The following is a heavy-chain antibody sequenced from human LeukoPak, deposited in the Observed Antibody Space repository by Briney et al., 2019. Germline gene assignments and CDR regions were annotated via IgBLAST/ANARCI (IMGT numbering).Heavy chain of an antibody. D-gene: IGHD6-19*01. J-gene: IGHJ5*02. V-gene: IGHV1-46*04. CDR1: GYTFTIYY. Sequence: GASVKVSCKASGYTFTIYYMHWERQAPGQGLEWMGIINPSGGSTYYAQKLQGRLTMTRDMSTSTVYMDLSSLRSEDTAVYYCARGHAIAVAGTGVGCLDPWGQGTLVTVSS. CDR3: ARGHAIAVAGTGVGCLDP. CDR2: INPSGGST.